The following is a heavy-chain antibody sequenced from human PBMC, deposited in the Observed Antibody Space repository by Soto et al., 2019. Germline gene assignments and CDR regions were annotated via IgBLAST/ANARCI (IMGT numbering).Heavy chain of an antibody. CDR3: ARGRWIQLWFSDY. D-gene: IGHD5-18*01. V-gene: IGHV3-30-3*01. J-gene: IGHJ4*02. Sequence: GGSLRLSCAASGFTFSSYAMHWVRQAPGKGLEWVAVISYDGSNKYYADSVKGRFTISRDNSKNTLYLQMNSLRAEDTAVYYCARGRWIQLWFSDYWGQGTLVTVSS. CDR1: GFTFSSYA. CDR2: ISYDGSNK.